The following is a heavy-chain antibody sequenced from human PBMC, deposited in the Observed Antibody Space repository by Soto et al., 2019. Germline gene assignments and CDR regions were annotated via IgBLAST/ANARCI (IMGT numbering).Heavy chain of an antibody. CDR2: INHSGST. CDR3: GIPPEVDTAMAALGSAP. J-gene: IGHJ5*02. D-gene: IGHD5-18*01. Sequence: SETLSLTCAVYGGSFSGYYWSWIRQPPGKGLEWIGEINHSGSTNYNPSLKSRVTISVDTSKNQFSLKLSSVTAADTAVYYCGIPPEVDTAMAALGSAPWGKGTLVPVS. V-gene: IGHV4-34*01. CDR1: GGSFSGYY.